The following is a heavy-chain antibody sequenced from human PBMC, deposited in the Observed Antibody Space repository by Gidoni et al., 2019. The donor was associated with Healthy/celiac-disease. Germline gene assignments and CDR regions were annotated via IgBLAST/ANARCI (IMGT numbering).Heavy chain of an antibody. V-gene: IGHV1-2*04. CDR3: ARSSRQKVDFDY. CDR2: INPSSGGT. J-gene: IGHJ4*02. CDR1: GYTFTGYY. Sequence: QVQLVQSGAEVKKPGASVKVSCKSSGYTFTGYYMHWVRQAPGKGLEWMGWINPSSGGTNYAQKFQGWVNMTRDTSISTAYMELSRLRSDDTAVYYCARSSRQKVDFDYWGQGTLVTVSS.